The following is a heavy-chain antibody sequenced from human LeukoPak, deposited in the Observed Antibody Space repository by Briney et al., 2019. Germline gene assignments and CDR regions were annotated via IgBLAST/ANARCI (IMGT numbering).Heavy chain of an antibody. V-gene: IGHV1-2*02. J-gene: IGHJ5*02. CDR2: INPNSGGT. CDR1: GYTVTGYY. Sequence: ASVKVSCKASGYTVTGYYMHWVRQAPGQGLGWMGWINPNSGGTNYAQKFQGRVTMTRDTSISTAYMELSRLRSDDTAVYYCARDGVRIVLVPAEDWFDPWGQGTLVTVSS. CDR3: ARDGVRIVLVPAEDWFDP. D-gene: IGHD2-2*01.